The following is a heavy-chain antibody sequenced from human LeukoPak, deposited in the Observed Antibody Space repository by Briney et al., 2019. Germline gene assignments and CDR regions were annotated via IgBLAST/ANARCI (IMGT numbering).Heavy chain of an antibody. J-gene: IGHJ4*02. D-gene: IGHD1-14*01. Sequence: GGSLRLSCAASGFTFSGSALHWVRQASGKGLEWVGRIRSRANTYATAYAASVKGRFTISRDDSKNTAYLQMNSLKTEDTALYYCTRPDDYGDYWGQGTLVTVSS. CDR1: GFTFSGSA. CDR2: IRSRANTYAT. CDR3: TRPDDYGDY. V-gene: IGHV3-73*01.